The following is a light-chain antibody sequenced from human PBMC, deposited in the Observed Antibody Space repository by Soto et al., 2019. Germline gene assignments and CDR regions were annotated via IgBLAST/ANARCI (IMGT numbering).Light chain of an antibody. CDR3: QQYSVWPLVT. Sequence: EIVMTQSPATLSVSPGERATLSCRASQSVGTSLAWYQQKPGQTPRLLIFGASTRATGIPARFSGSGSGSEFTLTISSLQSEDFAVYSCQQYSVWPLVTFGGGTKVDIK. CDR2: GAS. V-gene: IGKV3-15*01. CDR1: QSVGTS. J-gene: IGKJ4*01.